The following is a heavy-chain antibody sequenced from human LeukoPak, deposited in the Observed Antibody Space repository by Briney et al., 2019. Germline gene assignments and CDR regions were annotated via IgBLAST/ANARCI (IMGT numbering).Heavy chain of an antibody. J-gene: IGHJ5*02. CDR3: ARAPGDILTGHPWFDP. CDR2: ISSSSSYI. D-gene: IGHD3-9*01. CDR1: GFTFSSYS. V-gene: IGHV3-21*01. Sequence: PGGSLRLSCAASGFTFSSYSMNWVRQAPGKGLEWVSSISSSSSYIYYADSVKGRFTISRDNAKNSLYLQMNSLRAEDTAVYYCARAPGDILTGHPWFDPWGQGTLVTVSS.